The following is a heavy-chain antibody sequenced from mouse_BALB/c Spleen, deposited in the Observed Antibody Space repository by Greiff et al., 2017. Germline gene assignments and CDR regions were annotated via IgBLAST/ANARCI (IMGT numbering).Heavy chain of an antibody. V-gene: IGHV1-15*01. CDR2: IDPETGGT. CDR3: TRGEITTVWYFDY. CDR1: GYTFTDYE. J-gene: IGHJ2*01. D-gene: IGHD1-1*01. Sequence: VQLQQSGAELVRPGASVTLSCKASGYTFTDYEMHWVKQTPVHGLEWIGAIDPETGGTAYNQKFKGKATLTADKSSSTAYMELRSLTSEDSAVYYCTRGEITTVWYFDYWGQGTTLTVSS.